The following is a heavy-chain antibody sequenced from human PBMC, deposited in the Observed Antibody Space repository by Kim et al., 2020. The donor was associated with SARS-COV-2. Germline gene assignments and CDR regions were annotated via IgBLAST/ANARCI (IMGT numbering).Heavy chain of an antibody. Sequence: FTISRDNSKNTLYLQMNSLRAEDTAVYYCAKDLFCLISGSCYRGEDWFDPWGQGTLVTVSS. CDR3: AKDLFCLISGSCYRGEDWFDP. V-gene: IGHV3-23*01. J-gene: IGHJ5*02. D-gene: IGHD2-15*01.